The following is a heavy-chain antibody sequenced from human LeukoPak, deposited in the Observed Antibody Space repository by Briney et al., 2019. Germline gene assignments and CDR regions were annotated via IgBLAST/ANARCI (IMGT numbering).Heavy chain of an antibody. J-gene: IGHJ5*02. D-gene: IGHD3-22*01. Sequence: GGSLRLSCAASGFTFSSYSMNWVRQAPGKGLEWVSSISSSSSYIYYADSVKGRFTISRDNAKNSLYLQMNSLRAEDTAVYYCARASTRNYYDSSGYSWGQGTLVTVSS. CDR3: ARASTRNYYDSSGYS. CDR1: GFTFSSYS. CDR2: ISSSSSYI. V-gene: IGHV3-21*01.